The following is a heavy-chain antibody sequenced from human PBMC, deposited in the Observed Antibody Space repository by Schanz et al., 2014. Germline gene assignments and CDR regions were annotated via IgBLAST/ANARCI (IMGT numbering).Heavy chain of an antibody. J-gene: IGHJ4*02. CDR3: VRDSFFAFDY. CDR2: INSVGSNT. D-gene: IGHD3-3*01. Sequence: EVQLVESGGGVVQPGRSLRLSCAASGFMFSSYGMHWVRQDPGKGLVWVARINSVGSNTDYADSVTGRFTISRDNAKNTLYLQMNTLRAEDTAVYYCVRDSFFAFDYWGQGTLVTVSS. V-gene: IGHV3-74*01. CDR1: GFMFSSYG.